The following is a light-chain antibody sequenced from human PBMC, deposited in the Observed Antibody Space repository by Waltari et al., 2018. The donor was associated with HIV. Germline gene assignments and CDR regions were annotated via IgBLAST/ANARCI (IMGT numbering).Light chain of an antibody. CDR2: DVN. CDR1: SNDVGGYNY. V-gene: IGLV2-8*01. J-gene: IGLJ1*01. Sequence: QSALTQPPSASGSPGQSVTISCPGTSNDVGGYNYVSWYHQRPGKAPKLMIYDVNRRPSGVPDRFSGSKSGNTAALTVYGLQAEDEADYFCSSYAGSSSFGFGTGTKVTVL. CDR3: SSYAGSSSFG.